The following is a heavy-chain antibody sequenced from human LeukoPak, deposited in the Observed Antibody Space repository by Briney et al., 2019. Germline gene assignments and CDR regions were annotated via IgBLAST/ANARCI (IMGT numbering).Heavy chain of an antibody. CDR2: ISWNSGSI. J-gene: IGHJ4*02. CDR3: ARGHTGDY. D-gene: IGHD2-8*02. Sequence: GGSLRLSCAASGFTFDDYAMHWVRQAPGKGLEWVSGISWNSGSIGYADSVKGRFTISRDNAKNSLYLQMNSLRAEDTAVYYCARGHTGDYWGQGTLVTVSS. CDR1: GFTFDDYA. V-gene: IGHV3-9*01.